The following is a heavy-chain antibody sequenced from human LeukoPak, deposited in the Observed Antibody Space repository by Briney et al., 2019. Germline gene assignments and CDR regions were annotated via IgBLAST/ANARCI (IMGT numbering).Heavy chain of an antibody. D-gene: IGHD3-22*01. V-gene: IGHV1-2*02. J-gene: IGHJ3*02. CDR2: INPNSGGT. CDR1: GYTFTGYY. Sequence: GASVKVSCKASGYTFTGYYMHWVRQAPGQGLEWMGWINPNSGGTNYAQKFQGRVTMTRDTSISTAYMELSRLRSDDTAVYYCAGPYYDSSGYPSGAFDIWGQGTMVTVSS. CDR3: AGPYYDSSGYPSGAFDI.